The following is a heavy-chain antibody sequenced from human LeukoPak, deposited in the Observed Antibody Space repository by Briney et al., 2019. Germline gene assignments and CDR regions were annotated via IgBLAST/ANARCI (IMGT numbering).Heavy chain of an antibody. CDR2: ITNNGGNT. Sequence: GGSLRLSCAASGFAFSSYAMHWVRQAPGKGLEYVSAITNNGGNTYYATSVKGRFTISRDNSKNTLYLQMGSLRADDTAVYYLARVEIGGDDCLNALDIGGKGKMVTVS. CDR3: ARVEIGGDDCLNALDI. J-gene: IGHJ3*02. D-gene: IGHD2-21*02. V-gene: IGHV3-64*01. CDR1: GFAFSSYA.